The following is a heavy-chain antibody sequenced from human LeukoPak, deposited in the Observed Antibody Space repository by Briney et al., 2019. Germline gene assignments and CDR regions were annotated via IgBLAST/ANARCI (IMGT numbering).Heavy chain of an antibody. CDR1: GGSFSGYY. D-gene: IGHD3-10*01. V-gene: IGHV4-34*01. J-gene: IGHJ4*02. CDR2: INHSGST. CDR3: ARDLSWSPSTNDY. Sequence: SETLSLTCAVYGGSFSGYYWSWIRQPPGKGLEWIGEINHSGSTNYNPSLKSRVTMSVDTSKNQFSLKLSSVTAADTAVYYCARDLSWSPSTNDYWGQGTLVTVSS.